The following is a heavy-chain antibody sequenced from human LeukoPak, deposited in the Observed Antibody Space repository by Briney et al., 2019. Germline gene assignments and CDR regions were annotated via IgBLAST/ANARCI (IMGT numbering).Heavy chain of an antibody. V-gene: IGHV3-74*01. CDR1: GFTFSSNW. J-gene: IGHJ4*02. D-gene: IGHD1-26*01. CDR2: INEVGSTT. Sequence: HTGGSLRLSCAASGFTFSSNWMHWVRQAPGKGLVWVSRINEVGSTTNYADSVKGRSTIFRDNAKNTLYLQMNSLRAEDTAVYYCVRDLGGRSGHWGQGTLVTVSS. CDR3: VRDLGGRSGH.